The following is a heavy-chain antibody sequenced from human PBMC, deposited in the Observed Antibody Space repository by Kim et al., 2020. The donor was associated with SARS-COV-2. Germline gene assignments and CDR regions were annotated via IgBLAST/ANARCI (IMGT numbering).Heavy chain of an antibody. CDR2: TYYRSKWYN. D-gene: IGHD4-17*01. J-gene: IGHJ4*02. CDR3: ARGGLKNDYGDYPGFDY. CDR1: GDRVSSNSAA. V-gene: IGHV6-1*01. Sequence: SQTLSLTCAISGDRVSSNSAAWHWLRQSPSRGLEWLGRTYYRSKWYNDYAVSVKSRITINPDTSKNQFSLQLNSVTPEDTAVYYCARGGLKNDYGDYPGFDYWGQGTLVTVSS.